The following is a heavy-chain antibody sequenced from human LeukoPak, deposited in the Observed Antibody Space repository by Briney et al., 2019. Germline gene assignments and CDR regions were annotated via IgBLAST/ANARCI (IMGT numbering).Heavy chain of an antibody. V-gene: IGHV1-18*01. CDR2: ISANNGKT. D-gene: IGHD2-2*01. CDR1: GYSFTSYG. CDR3: ARGARYCSSTSCSYWFDP. J-gene: IGHJ5*02. Sequence: GASVKVSCKASGYSFTSYGITWVRQAPGQGLEWMGWISANNGKTNYAQKVQGRVTMTTDTFTSTAYMELSSLRSEDTAVYYCARGARYCSSTSCSYWFDPWGQETLVTVSS.